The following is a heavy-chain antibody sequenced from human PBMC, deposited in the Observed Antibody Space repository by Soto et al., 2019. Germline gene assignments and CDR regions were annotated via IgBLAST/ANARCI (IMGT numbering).Heavy chain of an antibody. D-gene: IGHD5-18*01. CDR1: GFTFSSYA. V-gene: IGHV3-30-3*01. J-gene: IGHJ4*02. CDR3: ARGTAMVTGYFDY. Sequence: GGSLRLSCAASGFTFSSYAMHWARQAPGKGLEWVAVISYDGSNKYYADSVKGRFTISRDNSKNTLYLQMNSLRAEDTAVYYCARGTAMVTGYFDYWGQGTLVTVSS. CDR2: ISYDGSNK.